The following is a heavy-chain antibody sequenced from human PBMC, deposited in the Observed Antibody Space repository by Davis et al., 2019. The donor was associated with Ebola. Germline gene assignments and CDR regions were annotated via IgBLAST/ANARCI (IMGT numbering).Heavy chain of an antibody. J-gene: IGHJ5*02. V-gene: IGHV4-39*01. D-gene: IGHD6-19*01. CDR1: GGSISSSSYY. CDR2: IYYIGKT. CDR3: ARHAPHSRGWYLAWLDP. Sequence: MPSETLSLTCTVSGGSISSSSYYWGWIRQPPGKGLEWIGYIYYIGKTNYNPSLESRVTISVDTSKNQFSLRLNSVTAADTAVYYCARHAPHSRGWYLAWLDPWGQGTLVTVSS.